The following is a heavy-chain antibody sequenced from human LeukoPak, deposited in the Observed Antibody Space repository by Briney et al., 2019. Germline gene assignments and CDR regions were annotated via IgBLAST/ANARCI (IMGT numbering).Heavy chain of an antibody. CDR1: GFTFTSYS. CDR2: TSDRGDYT. Sequence: GGSLRLSCAASGFTFTSYSMSWVRQAPGKGLEWASGTSDRGDYTYYADSVKGRFTISRDSSKNTLFLQMNSLRAEDTALYFCARKAQYNGHYPLDYWGQGTLVTVSS. J-gene: IGHJ4*02. V-gene: IGHV3-23*01. D-gene: IGHD1-7*01. CDR3: ARKAQYNGHYPLDY.